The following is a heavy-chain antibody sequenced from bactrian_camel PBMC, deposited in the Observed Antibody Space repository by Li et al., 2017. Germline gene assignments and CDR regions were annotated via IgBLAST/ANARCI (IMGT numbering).Heavy chain of an antibody. Sequence: DVQLVESGGGLVQPGGSLRLSCVDSGFTFSSDAMAWVRQAPGKGLEWVSSINKGGSSKSYVDSVKGRFTISRDDAKNTVCLQLNSLKTEDTAIYYCAKPDGRYGYRSWGQGTQVTVS. V-gene: IGHV3S40*01. CDR1: GFTFSSDA. J-gene: IGHJ6*01. D-gene: IGHD5*01. CDR2: INKGGSSK. CDR3: AKPDGRYGYRS.